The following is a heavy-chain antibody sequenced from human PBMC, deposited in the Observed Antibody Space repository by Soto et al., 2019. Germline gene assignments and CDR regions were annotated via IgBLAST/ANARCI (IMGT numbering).Heavy chain of an antibody. Sequence: QVQLVESGGGVGQPGRSLRLSCAASGFSFGGYGMHWVRQAPGKGLEWVAVIRDDGSNEYYADSAKGRFTISRDNSKNTLYLQMNSLRAEDTAVYYCARDGVGATTYFGYFDYWGQGTLVTVSS. CDR2: IRDDGSNE. V-gene: IGHV3-33*01. CDR3: ARDGVGATTYFGYFDY. J-gene: IGHJ4*02. D-gene: IGHD1-26*01. CDR1: GFSFGGYG.